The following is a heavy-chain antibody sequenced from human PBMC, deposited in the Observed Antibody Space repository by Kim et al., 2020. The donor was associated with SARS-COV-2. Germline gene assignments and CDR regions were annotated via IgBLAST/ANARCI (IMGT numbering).Heavy chain of an antibody. J-gene: IGHJ5*02. Sequence: SETLSLTCAVYGGSFSGYYWSWIRQPPGKGLEWIGEINHSGGTNYNPSLKSRVTISVDTSKNQFSLKLSSVTAADTAVYYCAREGGVGARRWWFDPWGQGTLVTVSS. D-gene: IGHD1-26*01. CDR2: INHSGGT. V-gene: IGHV4-34*01. CDR1: GGSFSGYY. CDR3: AREGGVGARRWWFDP.